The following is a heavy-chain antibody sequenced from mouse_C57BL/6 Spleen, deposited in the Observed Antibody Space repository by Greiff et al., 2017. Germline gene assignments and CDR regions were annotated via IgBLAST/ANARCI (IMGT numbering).Heavy chain of an antibody. V-gene: IGHV8-12*01. CDR3: ARDGNYSWYFDV. Sequence: QVTLKESGPGILQSSQTLSLTCSFSGFSLSTSGMGVSWIRQPSGKGLEWLALIYWDDDKRYNPSLKSRLTISKDTSRNQVFLKITSVDTADTATYYCARDGNYSWYFDVWGTGTTVTVSS. CDR1: GFSLSTSGMG. D-gene: IGHD2-1*01. J-gene: IGHJ1*03. CDR2: IYWDDDK.